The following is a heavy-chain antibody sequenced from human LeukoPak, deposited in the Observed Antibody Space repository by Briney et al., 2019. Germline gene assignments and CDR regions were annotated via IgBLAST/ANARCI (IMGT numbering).Heavy chain of an antibody. CDR3: ARTYSGSPQYFQH. Sequence: SETLSLTCTVSGGSISSGSYYWSWIRQPAGKGLEWIGRIYTSGSTNYNPSLKSRVTISVDTSKNQFSLKLSSVTAAGTAVYYCARTYSGSPQYFQHWGQGTLVTVSS. J-gene: IGHJ1*01. CDR2: IYTSGST. CDR1: GGSISSGSYY. D-gene: IGHD1-26*01. V-gene: IGHV4-61*02.